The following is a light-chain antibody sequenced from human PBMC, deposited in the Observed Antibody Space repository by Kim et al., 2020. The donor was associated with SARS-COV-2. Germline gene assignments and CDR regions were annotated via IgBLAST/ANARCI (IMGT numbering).Light chain of an antibody. CDR1: QTISNSY. CDR2: GAS. CDR3: QRYGTTPRP. V-gene: IGKV3-20*01. J-gene: IGKJ2*01. Sequence: LSPGDRATLSCRASQTISNSYLAWYQQKPGQAPRLLIYGASTRATGIPDRFSGSGSETDFTLTISRLEPEDFAVYYCQRYGTTPRPFGQGTKLEI.